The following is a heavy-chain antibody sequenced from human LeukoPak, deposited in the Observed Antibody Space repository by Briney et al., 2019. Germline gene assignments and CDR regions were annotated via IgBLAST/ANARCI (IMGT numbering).Heavy chain of an antibody. J-gene: IGHJ4*02. Sequence: GGSLRLSCAASGFTFSSYAMSWARQAPGKGLEWVSAISGGGGSTYYADSVKGRFTISRDNSKNTLYLQMNSLRAEDTAVYYCAKALLNGIFDYWGQGTLVTVSS. CDR1: GFTFSSYA. CDR3: AKALLNGIFDY. CDR2: ISGGGGST. V-gene: IGHV3-23*01.